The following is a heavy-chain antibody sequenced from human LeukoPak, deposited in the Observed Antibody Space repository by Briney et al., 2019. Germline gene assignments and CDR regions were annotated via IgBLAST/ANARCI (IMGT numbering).Heavy chain of an antibody. CDR3: ARNMGDY. D-gene: IGHD2/OR15-2a*01. CDR2: INQDGTEK. V-gene: IGHV3-7*04. Sequence: PGESLRLSCAASGFTFSTYWMTWVRQAPGKGLEWVANINQDGTEKNYVDSVKGRFTISRDNAKNSLYLQMNSLRAEDAAVYYCARNMGDYWGQGTLVTVSS. CDR1: GFTFSTYW. J-gene: IGHJ4*02.